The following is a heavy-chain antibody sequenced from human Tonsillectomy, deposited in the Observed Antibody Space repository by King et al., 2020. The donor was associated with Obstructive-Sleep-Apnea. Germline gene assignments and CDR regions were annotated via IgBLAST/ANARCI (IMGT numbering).Heavy chain of an antibody. Sequence: VQLVESGAEVEKPGASVKVSCKASGYTFTDYYIHWVRQAPGQGLECMGWINPNNGGTNYAHKFQGRVTMTRDTSISTAYMELSRLRSDDTAIYYCATVAVATATFYFDYWGQGTLVTVSP. CDR1: GYTFTDYY. CDR2: INPNNGGT. V-gene: IGHV1-2*07. D-gene: IGHD4-17*01. CDR3: ATVAVATATFYFDY. J-gene: IGHJ4*02.